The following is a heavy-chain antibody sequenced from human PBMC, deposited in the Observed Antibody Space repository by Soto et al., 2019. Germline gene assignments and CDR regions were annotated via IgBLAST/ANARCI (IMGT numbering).Heavy chain of an antibody. CDR1: GFTFSSYA. D-gene: IGHD3-22*01. Sequence: EVQLLESGGGLVQPGGSLRLSCAASGFTFSSYAMSWVRQAPGKGLEWVSAISGSGGSTYYADSVKGRFTISRDNSKNTLYLQMNSLRAEDTAVYYCAKDVTYYYDSSADPLAFDIWGQGTMVTVSS. CDR3: AKDVTYYYDSSADPLAFDI. CDR2: ISGSGGST. J-gene: IGHJ3*02. V-gene: IGHV3-23*01.